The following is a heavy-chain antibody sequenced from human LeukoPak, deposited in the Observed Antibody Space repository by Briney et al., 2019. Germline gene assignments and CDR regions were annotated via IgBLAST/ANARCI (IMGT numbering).Heavy chain of an antibody. CDR3: ARGLAVAGRRGYFDY. CDR1: GFTFSSYG. D-gene: IGHD6-19*01. CDR2: ISYDGSNN. J-gene: IGHJ4*02. V-gene: IGHV3-30*03. Sequence: GGSLRLSCAASGFTFSSYGMHWVRQAPGKGLEWVAVISYDGSNNYYADSVKGRFTISRDNSKNTLYLQMNSLRAEDTAVYYCARGLAVAGRRGYFDYWGQGTLVTVSS.